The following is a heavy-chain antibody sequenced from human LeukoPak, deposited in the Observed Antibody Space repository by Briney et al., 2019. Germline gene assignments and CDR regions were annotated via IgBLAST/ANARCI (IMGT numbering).Heavy chain of an antibody. CDR2: ISYDGSNK. CDR1: GFTFSSCG. Sequence: PGGSLRLSCAASGFTFSSCGMHWVRQAPGKGLEWVAVISYDGSNKYYADSVKGRFTISRDNSKNTLYLQMNSLRAEDTAVYYCARDRVGATDYFDYWGQGTLVTVSS. J-gene: IGHJ4*02. V-gene: IGHV3-30*19. CDR3: ARDRVGATDYFDY. D-gene: IGHD1-26*01.